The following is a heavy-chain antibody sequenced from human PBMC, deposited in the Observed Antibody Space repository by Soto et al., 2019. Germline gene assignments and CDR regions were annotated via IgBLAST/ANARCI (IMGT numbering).Heavy chain of an antibody. D-gene: IGHD6-19*01. Sequence: SVKVSCKASKAGFSKFIVTWVRQAPGLGLEWVGGIIPIFGTANYAQKFQGRVTITADESTSTSYMEVNNLRSEDTAVYYCAKVRYSSPMGYYYGMDVWGQGTTVTVSS. CDR2: IIPIFGTA. CDR3: AKVRYSSPMGYYYGMDV. CDR1: KAGFSKFI. V-gene: IGHV1-69*13. J-gene: IGHJ6*02.